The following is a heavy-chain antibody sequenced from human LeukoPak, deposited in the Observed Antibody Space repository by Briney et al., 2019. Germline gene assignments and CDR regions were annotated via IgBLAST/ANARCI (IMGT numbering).Heavy chain of an antibody. J-gene: IGHJ4*02. Sequence: PSETLSLTCTVSGGSISSYYWSWIRQPPGKGLEWIGYIYYSGSTNYNPSLESRVTISVDTSKSQFSLNLRSVTTTDTAVYYCARWGHFDASGYFVVDYWGQGALVTVSS. CDR2: IYYSGST. CDR3: ARWGHFDASGYFVVDY. V-gene: IGHV4-59*01. D-gene: IGHD3-22*01. CDR1: GGSISSYY.